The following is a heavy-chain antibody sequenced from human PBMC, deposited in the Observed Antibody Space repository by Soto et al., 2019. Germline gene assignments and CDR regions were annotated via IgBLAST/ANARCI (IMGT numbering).Heavy chain of an antibody. J-gene: IGHJ3*02. CDR1: GGSISSGGYY. CDR2: IYYSGST. V-gene: IGHV4-31*03. CDR3: ARLSHFWSGDDACDI. Sequence: PSETLSLTCTVSGGSISSGGYYWSWIRQHPGKGLEWIGYIYYSGSTDYNPSLKSRVTISVDTSKNQFSLKLSSVTAADTAVYYCARLSHFWSGDDACDIWGQGTMVTVSS. D-gene: IGHD3-3*02.